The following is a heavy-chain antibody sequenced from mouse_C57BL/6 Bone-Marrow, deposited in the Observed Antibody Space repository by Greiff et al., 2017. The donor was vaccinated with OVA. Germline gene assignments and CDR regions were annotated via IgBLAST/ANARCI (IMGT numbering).Heavy chain of an antibody. CDR1: GYTFTGYW. D-gene: IGHD1-1*01. CDR3: ARKYYGSSIWGDC. CDR2: ILLGSGGP. V-gene: IGHV1-9*01. Sequence: VQLQQSGAELMKPGASVKLSCKATGYTFTGYWIEWVKQRPGHGLEWFGEILLGSGGPNYNEKFKGKATFIADTSSNTAYIQLSSLTTEDSAIEYCARKYYGSSIWGDCWGRGTALTLTS. J-gene: IGHJ2*01.